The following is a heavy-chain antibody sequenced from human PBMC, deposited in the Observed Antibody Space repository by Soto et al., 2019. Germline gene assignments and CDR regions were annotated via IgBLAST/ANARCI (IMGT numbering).Heavy chain of an antibody. J-gene: IGHJ5*02. CDR1: GFTFSSYA. CDR2: ISYDGSNK. D-gene: IGHD1-1*01. V-gene: IGHV3-30-3*01. CDR3: ARVTKREGTNWFDP. Sequence: QVQLVESGGGVVQPGRSLRLSCAASGFTFSSYAMHWVRQAPGKGLEWVAVISYDGSNKYYADSVKGRFTISRDNSKNTLYLQMNSLRAEDTAVYYCARVTKREGTNWFDPWGQGTLVTVSS.